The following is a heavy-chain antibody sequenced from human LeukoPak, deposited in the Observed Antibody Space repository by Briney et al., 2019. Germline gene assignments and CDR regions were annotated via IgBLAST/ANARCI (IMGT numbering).Heavy chain of an antibody. CDR3: ARGASGSYPTEIDY. Sequence: PGGSLRLSCAASGFTFSSYRMNWVRQAPGKGLEWVSYISSSSSTIYYADSVKGRFTISRDNAKNSLYLQMNSLRAEDTAVYYCARGASGSYPTEIDYWGQGTLVTVSS. CDR2: ISSSSSTI. V-gene: IGHV3-48*04. D-gene: IGHD1-26*01. CDR1: GFTFSSYR. J-gene: IGHJ4*02.